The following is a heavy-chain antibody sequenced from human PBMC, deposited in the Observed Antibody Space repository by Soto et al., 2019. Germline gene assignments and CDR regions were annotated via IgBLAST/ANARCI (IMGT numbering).Heavy chain of an antibody. V-gene: IGHV3-21*01. Sequence: GGSLRLSCAASGFTFSSYSMNWVRQAPGKGLEWVSSISSSSSYIYYADSVKGRLTISRDNAKNSLYLQMNSLRAEDTAVYYCARDCYCSGGSCYTETFDYWGQGTLVTVSS. CDR1: GFTFSSYS. CDR2: ISSSSSYI. CDR3: ARDCYCSGGSCYTETFDY. D-gene: IGHD2-15*01. J-gene: IGHJ4*02.